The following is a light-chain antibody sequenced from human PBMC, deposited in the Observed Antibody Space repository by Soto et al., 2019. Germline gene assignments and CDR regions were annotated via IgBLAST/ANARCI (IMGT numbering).Light chain of an antibody. J-gene: IGLJ1*01. CDR2: DVD. CDR1: SSDVGGYKY. V-gene: IGLV2-14*03. CDR3: SSYTSSISYV. Sequence: QSVLTQPASVSGSPGQSITISCTGTSSDVGGYKYVSWYQQHPGKAPKLLIYDVDNRPSGVSNHFSGSKSGNTASLTISGLQAEDEADYYCSSYTSSISYVFGTGTRSPS.